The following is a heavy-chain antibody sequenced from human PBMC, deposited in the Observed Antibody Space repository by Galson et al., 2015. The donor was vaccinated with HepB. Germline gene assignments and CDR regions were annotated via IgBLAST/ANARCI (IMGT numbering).Heavy chain of an antibody. J-gene: IGHJ5*02. CDR3: ARGSGWFDP. V-gene: IGHV1-8*02. CDR2: MNPNSGNT. Sequence: SVKVSCKASGYTFTSYGISWVRQAPGQGLEWMGWMNPNSGNTGYAQKFQGRVTMTRNTSITTAYMELSSLKSEDTAVYYCARGSGWFDPWGQGTLVTVSS. D-gene: IGHD3-10*01. CDR1: GYTFTSYG.